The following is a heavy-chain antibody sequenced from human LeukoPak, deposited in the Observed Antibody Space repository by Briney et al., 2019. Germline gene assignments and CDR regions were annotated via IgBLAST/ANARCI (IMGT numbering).Heavy chain of an antibody. V-gene: IGHV3-74*01. CDR2: INSDGSST. J-gene: IGHJ6*02. CDR3: ARDRYHGMDV. Sequence: GGSLRLSCAASGFTFSSYLMHWVRQAPGKGLLWVSRINSDGSSTSYADSVKGRFTISRDNAKNTLYLQMNSLRAEDTAVYYCARDRYHGMDVWGQGTTVTVSS. CDR1: GFTFSSYL.